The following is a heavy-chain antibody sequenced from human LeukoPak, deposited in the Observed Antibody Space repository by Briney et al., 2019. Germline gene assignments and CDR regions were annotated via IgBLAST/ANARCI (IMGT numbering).Heavy chain of an antibody. CDR2: ISSGSSAI. Sequence: GGSLRLSCEASGFTFTTYSMAWVRQAPGKGLEWVSIISSGSSAIFSADALKGRFTISRDDAKNLLYLDMNSLRAEDTAVYYCARGHTAVTRHFDFWGQGTLVTASS. D-gene: IGHD4-17*01. J-gene: IGHJ4*02. V-gene: IGHV3-21*01. CDR1: GFTFTTYS. CDR3: ARGHTAVTRHFDF.